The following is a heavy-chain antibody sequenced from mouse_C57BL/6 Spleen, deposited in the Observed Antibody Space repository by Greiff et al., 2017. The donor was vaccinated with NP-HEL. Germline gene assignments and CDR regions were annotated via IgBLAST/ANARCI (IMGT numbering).Heavy chain of an antibody. V-gene: IGHV5-17*01. CDR3: ARAVFYRGAMDY. CDR2: ISSGSSTI. Sequence: EVKLVESGGGLVKPGGSLKLSCAASGFTFSDYGMHWVRQAPEKGLEWVAYISSGSSTIYYADTVKGRFTISRDNAKNTLFLQMTSLRSEDTAMYYCARAVFYRGAMDYWGQGTSVTVSS. J-gene: IGHJ4*01. D-gene: IGHD2-1*01. CDR1: GFTFSDYG.